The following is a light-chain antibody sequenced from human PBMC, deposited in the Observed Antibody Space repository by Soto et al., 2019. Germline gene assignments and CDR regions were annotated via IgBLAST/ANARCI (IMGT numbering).Light chain of an antibody. CDR3: QHYNSYSEA. CDR2: AAS. J-gene: IGKJ1*01. V-gene: IGKV1-6*01. CDR1: QGIRID. Sequence: AIQMTQSPSSLSASVGDRVTITCRASQGIRIDLGWYQQKPGKAPKLLIYAASTLQTGVPSRFNGSGSGTDFTLTISSLQPEDFATYYCQHYNSYSEAFGQGTKVELK.